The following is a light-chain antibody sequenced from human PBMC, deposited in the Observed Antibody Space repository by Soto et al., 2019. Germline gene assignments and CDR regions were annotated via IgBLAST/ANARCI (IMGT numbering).Light chain of an antibody. CDR1: QSVSSY. CDR3: QQYGSSGT. J-gene: IGKJ1*01. Sequence: EIVMTQCAATLSVSPGERATLSCRASQSVSSYLAWYQQKPGQAPRLLIYGASTRATGIPDRFSGSGSGTDSTLTISRLEHEDFAVYYCQQYGSSGTFGQGTKVDIK. CDR2: GAS. V-gene: IGKV3-20*01.